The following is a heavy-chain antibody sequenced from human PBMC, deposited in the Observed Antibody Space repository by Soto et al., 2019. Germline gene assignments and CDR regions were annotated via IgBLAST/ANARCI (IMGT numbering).Heavy chain of an antibody. J-gene: IGHJ3*01. CDR1: GDTFSHYV. CDR3: ARIGVGSRR. V-gene: IGHV1-69*18. D-gene: IGHD1-26*01. Sequence: VQMVQSGAEVKEPGSSVKVSCTNSGDTFSHYVMSWVRQAPGQGLEWMGSLAPISGSPNYAERFEGRLTISADAGTSTMYMELRSLKYDYTAVYHCARIGVGSRRWGQVKMVNVSS. CDR2: LAPISGSP.